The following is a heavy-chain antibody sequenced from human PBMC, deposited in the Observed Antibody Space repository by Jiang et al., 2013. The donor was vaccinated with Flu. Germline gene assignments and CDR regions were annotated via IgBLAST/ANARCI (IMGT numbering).Heavy chain of an antibody. J-gene: IGHJ3*02. D-gene: IGHD6-19*01. V-gene: IGHV3-49*04. CDR1: GFTFGDYA. CDR3: TFPRAVAGVNAFDI. CDR2: IRSKAYGGTT. Sequence: VQLLESGGGLVQPGRSLRLSCTASGFTFGDYAMSWVRQAPGKGLEWVGFIRSKAYGGTTEYAASVKGRFTISRDDSKSIAYLQMNSLKTEDTAVYYCTFPRAVAGVNAFDIWGQGTMVTVSS.